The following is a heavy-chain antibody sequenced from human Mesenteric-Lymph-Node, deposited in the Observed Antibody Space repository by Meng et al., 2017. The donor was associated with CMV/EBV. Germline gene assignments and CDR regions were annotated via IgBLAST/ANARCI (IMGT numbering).Heavy chain of an antibody. CDR1: GFTFDDYG. J-gene: IGHJ4*02. CDR3: VRDSGVQFSYFDY. CDR2: INWNGGST. D-gene: IGHD4-11*01. Sequence: GESLKISCAASGFTFDDYGMSWVRQGPGKGLEWVSGINWNGGSTGYGDSVKGRFTISRDNAKNSLYLQMNNLRAEDTALYYCVRDSGVQFSYFDYWGQGTLVTVSS. V-gene: IGHV3-20*04.